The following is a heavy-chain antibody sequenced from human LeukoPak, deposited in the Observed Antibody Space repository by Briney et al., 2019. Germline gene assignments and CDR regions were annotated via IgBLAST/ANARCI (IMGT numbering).Heavy chain of an antibody. V-gene: IGHV4-34*01. J-gene: IGHJ5*02. Sequence: SETLSLTCAVYGGSFSGYYWSWIRQPPGKGLEWIGEINHSGSTNYNPSLKSRVTISVDTSKNQFSLKLSSVTAADTAVYYCARGRIVPKRGWFDPWGQRTLVTVSS. D-gene: IGHD1-26*01. CDR2: INHSGST. CDR3: ARGRIVPKRGWFDP. CDR1: GGSFSGYY.